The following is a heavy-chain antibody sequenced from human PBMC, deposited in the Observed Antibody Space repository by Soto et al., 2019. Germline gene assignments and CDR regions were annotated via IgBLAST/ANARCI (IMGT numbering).Heavy chain of an antibody. CDR1: GYTFSNFA. CDR3: ARSSTVDTTAGGTHFDY. J-gene: IGHJ4*02. CDR2: INRGNGNT. V-gene: IGHV1-3*05. Sequence: QVQLVQSGAEEKKPGASVKVSCKASGYTFSNFAMQWVRQAPGQRLEWMGWINRGNGNTEYSQKFQGRVTITRDTSASSVYMELSGLTSEDTAVYYCARSSTVDTTAGGTHFDYWGQGTLVTVSS. D-gene: IGHD1-1*01.